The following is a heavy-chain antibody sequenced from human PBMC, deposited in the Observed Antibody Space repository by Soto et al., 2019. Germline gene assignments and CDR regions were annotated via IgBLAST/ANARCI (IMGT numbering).Heavy chain of an antibody. CDR1: GFSLSTSGVG. J-gene: IGHJ4*02. CDR2: IYWDDDK. Sequence: QITLKESGPTLVKPTQTLTLTCTFSGFSLSTSGVGVGWIRQPPGKALEWLALIYWDDDKRYSPSLKSRLTITKDNSKTQVVLTMTNMDPVDTATYYCAHSGAMTRRQYFDYWGQGTLGTVSS. V-gene: IGHV2-5*02. CDR3: AHSGAMTRRQYFDY. D-gene: IGHD4-17*01.